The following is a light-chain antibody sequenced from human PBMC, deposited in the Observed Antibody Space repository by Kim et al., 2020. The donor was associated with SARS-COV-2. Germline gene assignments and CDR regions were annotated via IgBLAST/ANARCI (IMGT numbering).Light chain of an antibody. J-gene: IGLJ3*02. CDR3: QVWDSNTAL. Sequence: SVALGQTAKTTWWGNNIGGKHVHWYQQKPGQAPVTVIYRNNNLGSWIPERFSGSNSGNTATLTITRVQAGDEAAYYCQVWDSNTALFGGGTELTVL. CDR2: RNN. CDR1: NIGGKH. V-gene: IGLV3-9*01.